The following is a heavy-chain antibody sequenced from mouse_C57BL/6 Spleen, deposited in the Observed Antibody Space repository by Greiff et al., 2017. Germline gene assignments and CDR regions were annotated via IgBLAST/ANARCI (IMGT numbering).Heavy chain of an antibody. CDR1: GYTFTDSY. V-gene: IGHV1-76*01. CDR3: ARWGLRYYFDY. J-gene: IGHJ2*01. Sequence: VQLQESGAELVRPGASVKLSCKASGYTFTDSYINWVKQRPGQGLEWIARIYPGSGNTYYNEKFKGKATLTAEKSSSTAYMPLSSLTSEDSAVYFCARWGLRYYFDYWGQGTTLTVSS. CDR2: IYPGSGNT. D-gene: IGHD2-4*01.